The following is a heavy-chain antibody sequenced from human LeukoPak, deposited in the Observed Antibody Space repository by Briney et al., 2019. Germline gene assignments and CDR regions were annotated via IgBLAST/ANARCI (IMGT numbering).Heavy chain of an antibody. CDR2: ISPNSGGT. J-gene: IGHJ2*01. V-gene: IGHV1-2*02. D-gene: IGHD7-27*01. CDR3: AIQPWGSGNNWYFDL. Sequence: ASVKVSCKASGYTFTGYYMHWVRQAPGQGLEWMGWISPNSGGTDYAQKFQGRVTMTRDTPISTTYVELSSLTSDDTAVYYCAIQPWGSGNNWYFDLWGRGTLVTVSS. CDR1: GYTFTGYY.